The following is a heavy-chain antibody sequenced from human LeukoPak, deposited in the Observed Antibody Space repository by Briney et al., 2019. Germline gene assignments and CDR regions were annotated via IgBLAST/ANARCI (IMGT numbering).Heavy chain of an antibody. D-gene: IGHD1-1*01. CDR1: GFTFSSYS. Sequence: GGSLRLSCAASGFTFSSYSMNWVRQSPGKGLEWVSYVVSGSSTIYYADSVKGRFTISRDNAKNSLYLQMNSLRAEDTAVYYCARAGTYNFFDYWGQGTLVTFSS. V-gene: IGHV3-48*01. CDR2: VVSGSSTI. J-gene: IGHJ4*02. CDR3: ARAGTYNFFDY.